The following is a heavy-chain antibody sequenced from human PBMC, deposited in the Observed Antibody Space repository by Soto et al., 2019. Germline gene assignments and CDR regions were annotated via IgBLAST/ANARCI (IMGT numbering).Heavy chain of an antibody. CDR3: AVGVVVPSAMGPIDI. CDR2: ISAYNGNT. D-gene: IGHD2-2*01. CDR1: GYTFTSYG. Sequence: QVQLVQSGAEVKKPGASVKVSCKASGYTFTSYGISWVRQAPGQGLEWMGWISAYNGNTNYAQKLQGRVTMTTDTSTSTAYMELRSLRSDDTAVYYGAVGVVVPSAMGPIDIWGQGTMVTVSS. V-gene: IGHV1-18*01. J-gene: IGHJ3*02.